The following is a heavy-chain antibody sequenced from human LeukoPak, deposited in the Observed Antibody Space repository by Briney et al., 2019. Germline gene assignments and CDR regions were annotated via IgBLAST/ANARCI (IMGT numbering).Heavy chain of an antibody. J-gene: IGHJ6*03. D-gene: IGHD3-22*01. Sequence: GGSLRLSCVASGFTFSTYGMSWVRQAPGKGLEWVSAISGSGGSTYYADSVKGRFTISRDNSKNTLYLQMSSLRDEDTAVYYCARVGYYYDSSGYYEGDYFYMDVWGKGTTVTVSS. V-gene: IGHV3-23*01. CDR1: GFTFSTYG. CDR3: ARVGYYYDSSGYYEGDYFYMDV. CDR2: ISGSGGST.